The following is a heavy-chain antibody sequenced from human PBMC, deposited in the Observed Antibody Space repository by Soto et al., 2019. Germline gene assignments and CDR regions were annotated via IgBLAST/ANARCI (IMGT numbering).Heavy chain of an antibody. CDR1: GYTFTGYY. J-gene: IGHJ4*02. Sequence: QVQLVQSGAEVKKPGASVKVSCKASGYTFTGYYMHWVRQAPGQGLEWMGWINPNSGGTNYAQKFQARVTMTRDTSISTAYMELSRLRSDDTAVYYCERDSSDYSNYEWVFDYWGQGTLVTVSS. D-gene: IGHD4-4*01. CDR3: ERDSSDYSNYEWVFDY. CDR2: INPNSGGT. V-gene: IGHV1-2*02.